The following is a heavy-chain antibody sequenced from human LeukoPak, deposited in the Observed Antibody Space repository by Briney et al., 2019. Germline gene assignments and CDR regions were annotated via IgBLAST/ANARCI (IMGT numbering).Heavy chain of an antibody. J-gene: IGHJ4*02. CDR1: GYSISSGYY. Sequence: PSETLSLTCAVSGYSISSGYYWGWIRQPPGKGLEWIGSICYSGSTYYNPSLKSRVTISVDTSKNQFSLKLSSVTAADTAVYYCARASRLRFLEWLLHFDYWGQGTLVTVSS. CDR2: ICYSGST. CDR3: ARASRLRFLEWLLHFDY. D-gene: IGHD3-3*01. V-gene: IGHV4-38-2*01.